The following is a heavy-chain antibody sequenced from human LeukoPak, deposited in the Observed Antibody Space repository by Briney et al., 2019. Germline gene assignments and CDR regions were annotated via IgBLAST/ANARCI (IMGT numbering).Heavy chain of an antibody. CDR1: GFTFSSYA. CDR3: AKEQIPHLLSSWDPLDY. Sequence: PGGSLRLPCAASGFTFSSYAMSWVRQAPGKGLEWVSAISGSGGSTYYADSVKGRFTISRDNSKNTLYLQMNSLRAEDTAVYYCAKEQIPHLLSSWDPLDYWGQGTLVTVSS. D-gene: IGHD6-13*01. J-gene: IGHJ4*02. V-gene: IGHV3-23*01. CDR2: ISGSGGST.